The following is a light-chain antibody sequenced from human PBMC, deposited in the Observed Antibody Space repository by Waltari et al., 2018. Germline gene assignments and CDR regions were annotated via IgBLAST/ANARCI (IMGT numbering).Light chain of an antibody. CDR3: SSFTISSTWV. CDR2: AVS. Sequence: QSALTQPASVSGSPGQSTTISCTGTSSDVGGYNYVSWYQQHPGKPPKLMIYAVSNRPSEVSNRFSGSKSGNTASLTISGLQAEDEADYYCSSFTISSTWVFGGGTKLTVL. CDR1: SSDVGGYNY. J-gene: IGLJ3*02. V-gene: IGLV2-14*01.